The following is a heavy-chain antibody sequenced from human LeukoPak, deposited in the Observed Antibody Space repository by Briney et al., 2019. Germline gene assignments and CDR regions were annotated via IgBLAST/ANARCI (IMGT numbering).Heavy chain of an antibody. Sequence: GRSLRLSCAASGFTFSSYAMHWVRQAPGKGLEWVAFISYDGSNKFYADSVKGRFTIPRDNSKNTLYLQMNSLRAEDTAVYYCAREGGFCTNSVCYSYWYFDLWGRGTLVTVSS. CDR3: AREGGFCTNSVCYSYWYFDL. CDR2: ISYDGSNK. D-gene: IGHD2-8*01. J-gene: IGHJ2*01. CDR1: GFTFSSYA. V-gene: IGHV3-30-3*01.